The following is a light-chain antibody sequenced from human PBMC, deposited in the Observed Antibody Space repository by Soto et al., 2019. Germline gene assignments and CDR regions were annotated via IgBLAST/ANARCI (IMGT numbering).Light chain of an antibody. Sequence: EIVVTQSPGILSVSPGDRATLSCRASQSVGRNLAWYQQKPGQAPTLLIYAASTRATGLPARFSGSGSGTDFTLTISSLQSEVFAVYYCQEYSKSPLFTFGPGTRVDIK. CDR2: AAS. J-gene: IGKJ3*01. V-gene: IGKV3-15*01. CDR1: QSVGRN. CDR3: QEYSKSPLFT.